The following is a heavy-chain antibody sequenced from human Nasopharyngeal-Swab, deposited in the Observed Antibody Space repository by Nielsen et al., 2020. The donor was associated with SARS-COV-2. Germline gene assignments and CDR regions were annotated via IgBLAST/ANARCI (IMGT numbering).Heavy chain of an antibody. Sequence: WIRQPPGKGPEWVSNISSSGTTKYYADSVKGRFTISRDNAKNSLFLQMNSLRAEDTAVYYRARSPDVFDIWGQGTMVTVSS. CDR3: ARSPDVFDI. J-gene: IGHJ3*02. V-gene: IGHV3-11*04. CDR2: ISSSGTTK.